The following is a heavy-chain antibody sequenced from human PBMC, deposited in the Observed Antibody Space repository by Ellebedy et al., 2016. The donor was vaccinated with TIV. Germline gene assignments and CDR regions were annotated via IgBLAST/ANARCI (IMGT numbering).Heavy chain of an antibody. J-gene: IGHJ4*02. D-gene: IGHD3-16*02. CDR3: ARHSARIWGSYRYPDHYFDY. CDR1: GGSISPYY. Sequence: MPSETLSLTCTVSGGSISPYYWSWTRQPPGRGLEWIGYISYSGSTNYNPSLKRRVTISVDTSKNQFSLKLSSVTAADTAVYYCARHSARIWGSYRYPDHYFDYWGQGTLVTVSS. CDR2: ISYSGST. V-gene: IGHV4-59*08.